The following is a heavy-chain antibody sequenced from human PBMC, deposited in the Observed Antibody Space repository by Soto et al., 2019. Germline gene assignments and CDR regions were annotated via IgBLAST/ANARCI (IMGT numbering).Heavy chain of an antibody. CDR3: ARALREELPIYYFDS. J-gene: IGHJ4*02. V-gene: IGHV2-26*01. CDR1: GFSLSKARMG. D-gene: IGHD1-7*01. CDR2: IFWNDER. Sequence: VTLKESGPVLVKATETLTLTCTVSGFSLSKARMGVSWIRQPPGKALEWLAHIFWNDERSYNTSLKSRLTISRDTSKSQVVLTMTNVDPVDTGTYFCARALREELPIYYFDSWGQGTLVTVSS.